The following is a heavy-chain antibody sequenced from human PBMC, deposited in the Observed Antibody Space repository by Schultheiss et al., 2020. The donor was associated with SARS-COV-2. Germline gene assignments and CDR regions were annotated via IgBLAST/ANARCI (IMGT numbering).Heavy chain of an antibody. J-gene: IGHJ2*01. CDR3: ARDDYGQRFDL. V-gene: IGHV4-4*02. D-gene: IGHD4-17*01. Sequence: GSLRLSCAASGFTFSSYWMHWVRQAPGKGLEWIGEIYHSGSTNYNPSLKSRVTISGDTSRKQFSLKLTSVTAADTAVYYCARDDYGQRFDLWGRGTLVTVSS. CDR1: GFTFSSYW. CDR2: IYHSGST.